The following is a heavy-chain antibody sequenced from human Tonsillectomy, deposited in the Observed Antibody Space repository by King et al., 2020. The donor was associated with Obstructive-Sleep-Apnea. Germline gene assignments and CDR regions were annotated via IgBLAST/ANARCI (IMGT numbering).Heavy chain of an antibody. J-gene: IGHJ4*02. CDR2: IWYDGSNK. V-gene: IGHV3-33*01. Sequence: VQLVESGGGVVQPGRSLRLSCAASGFTFSSYGMHWVRQAPGKGLEWVAVIWYDGSNKYYADSVKGRFTISRDNSKNTRYLQMNSLRAEDTAVYYCARADNGWVPYYFDYWGQGTLVTVSS. CDR3: ARADNGWVPYYFDY. CDR1: GFTFSSYG. D-gene: IGHD2-8*01.